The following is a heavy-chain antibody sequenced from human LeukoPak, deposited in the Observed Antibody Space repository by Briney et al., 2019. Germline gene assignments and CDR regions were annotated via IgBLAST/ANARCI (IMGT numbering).Heavy chain of an antibody. CDR1: GFTFSGYA. Sequence: GGSLRLSCAASGFTFSGYAMSWVRQAPGKGLEWVSAISGSGGYTYYADSVKGRFTISRDNSKNTLYVQMNSLRAEDTAVYYRAKGYCSSTSCYFHYYGMDVWGQGTTVTVSS. V-gene: IGHV3-23*01. CDR3: AKGYCSSTSCYFHYYGMDV. CDR2: ISGSGGYT. D-gene: IGHD2-2*01. J-gene: IGHJ6*02.